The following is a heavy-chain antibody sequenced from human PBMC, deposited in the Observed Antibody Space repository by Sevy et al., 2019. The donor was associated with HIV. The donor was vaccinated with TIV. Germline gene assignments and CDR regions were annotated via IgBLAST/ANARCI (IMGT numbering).Heavy chain of an antibody. J-gene: IGHJ4*02. Sequence: GGSLRLSCAASGFAFYEYSMSWIRQAPGKGLEWVATLFFGCGKINYADSVKGRFTISRDNSKNSFYLQMDNLRVEDTALYYCAREGCSRPHDYWGQRTRVTASS. CDR3: AREGCSRPHDY. CDR1: GFAFYEYS. D-gene: IGHD2-8*01. CDR2: LFFGCGKI. V-gene: IGHV3-23*01.